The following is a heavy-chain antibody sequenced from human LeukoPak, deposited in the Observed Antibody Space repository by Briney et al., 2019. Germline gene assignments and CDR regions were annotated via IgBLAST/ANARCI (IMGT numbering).Heavy chain of an antibody. CDR3: ARGLGGGKPGGFDY. CDR1: GVTVSSNY. J-gene: IGHJ4*02. D-gene: IGHD4-23*01. CDR2: IYSGGST. Sequence: GGSLRLSCAASGVTVSSNYMSWVRQAPGKGLEWVSVIYSGGSTYYTDSVKGRFTISRDNSKSTLYLQMNSLRAEDTAVYYCARGLGGGKPGGFDYGGQGTLVSVSS. V-gene: IGHV3-66*02.